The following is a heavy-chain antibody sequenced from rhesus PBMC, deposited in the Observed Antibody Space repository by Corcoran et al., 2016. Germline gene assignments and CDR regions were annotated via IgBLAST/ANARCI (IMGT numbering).Heavy chain of an antibody. CDR2: KKNKPNSYTT. V-gene: IGHV3-20*01. CDR1: GFTFSNYY. CDR3: TKHSRGLDS. J-gene: IGHJ6*01. Sequence: EIQLVESGGGLVQPGGSLRLSCAASGFTFSNYYMHWVRQAQGKGLEWVGLKKNKPNSYTTEYAAAVKGIFTISRDDSKNTLYLQMSSLKTEDTALYYCTKHSRGLDSWGQGVVVTVSS.